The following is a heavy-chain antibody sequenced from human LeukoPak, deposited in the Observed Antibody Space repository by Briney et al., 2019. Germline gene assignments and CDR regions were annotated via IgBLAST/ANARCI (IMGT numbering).Heavy chain of an antibody. Sequence: PGGSLRLSCAVSGFTFSSYWMHWLRQTPGKGLVWVSRIISDGSNTSHADSVKGRFTISRDNAKNTLYLQMNSLRGEDTAVYYCASGRWSDYLDYWGQGTLVTVSS. CDR3: ASGRWSDYLDY. V-gene: IGHV3-74*01. CDR1: GFTFSSYW. CDR2: IISDGSNT. D-gene: IGHD3-3*01. J-gene: IGHJ4*02.